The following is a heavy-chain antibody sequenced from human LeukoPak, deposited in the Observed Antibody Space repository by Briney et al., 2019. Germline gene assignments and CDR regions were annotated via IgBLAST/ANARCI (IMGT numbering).Heavy chain of an antibody. D-gene: IGHD5-12*01. V-gene: IGHV3-23*01. J-gene: IGHJ3*02. CDR3: AKVSPYSGYVGHAFDI. CDR1: GFTFSSYA. CDR2: ISGRGGST. Sequence: GGSLRLSCAASGFTFSSYAMSWVRQAPGKGLEWVSAISGRGGSTYYADSVKGRFTISRDNSKNTLYLQMNSLRAEDTAVYYCAKVSPYSGYVGHAFDIWGQGTMVTVSS.